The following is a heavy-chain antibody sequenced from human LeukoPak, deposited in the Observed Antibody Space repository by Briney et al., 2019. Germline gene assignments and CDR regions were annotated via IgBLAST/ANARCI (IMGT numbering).Heavy chain of an antibody. Sequence: GGSLRLSCAASGFTFSSYEMNWVRRAPGKGLEWVSYISSSGSDTYYADSVKGRFTISRDNAKNSLYLQINSLRAEDTAVYYCAREDRGFWSTYYMGPYFDYWGQGTLVTVSS. CDR3: AREDRGFWSTYYMGPYFDY. D-gene: IGHD3-3*01. CDR2: ISSSGSDT. J-gene: IGHJ4*02. V-gene: IGHV3-48*03. CDR1: GFTFSSYE.